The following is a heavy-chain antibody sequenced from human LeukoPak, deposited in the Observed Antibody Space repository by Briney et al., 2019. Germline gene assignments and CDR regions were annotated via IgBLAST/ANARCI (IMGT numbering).Heavy chain of an antibody. Sequence: SETLSLTCSVSGGSISNNYWSWIRQSPEKGLEWIGYIHSSGSTDYNPSFKSRVVVSVDTSKNQFSLKLYSVTAADTAVYYCARHGLKLVGASTIYFDNWGQGTLVTVYS. D-gene: IGHD1-26*01. CDR2: IHSSGST. CDR3: ARHGLKLVGASTIYFDN. V-gene: IGHV4-59*08. CDR1: GGSISNNY. J-gene: IGHJ4*02.